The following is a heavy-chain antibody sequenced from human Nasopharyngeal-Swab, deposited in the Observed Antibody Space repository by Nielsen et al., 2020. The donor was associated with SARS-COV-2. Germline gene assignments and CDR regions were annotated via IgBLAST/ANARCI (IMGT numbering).Heavy chain of an antibody. Sequence: LRLSCTVSGGSISSGSFYWSWLRQPAEKGLEWIGRIYTSGSTDFNPSLQSRVSISEDTSSNQFSLTLTSVTAADTATYYCARIYTRRCTNNICIGYFDYWGQGALVTVSS. CDR2: IYTSGST. D-gene: IGHD2-15*01. CDR1: GGSISSGSFY. J-gene: IGHJ4*02. V-gene: IGHV4-61*02. CDR3: ARIYTRRCTNNICIGYFDY.